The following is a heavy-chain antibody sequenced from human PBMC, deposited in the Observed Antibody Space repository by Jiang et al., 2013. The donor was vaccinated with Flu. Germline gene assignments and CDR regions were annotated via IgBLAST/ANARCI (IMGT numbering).Heavy chain of an antibody. J-gene: IGHJ3*02. D-gene: IGHD2-21*01. V-gene: IGHV5-51*01. CDR3: ARLAYCGGDCYSDDAFDI. Sequence: YWIGWVRQMPGKGLEWMGIIYPGDSDTRYSPSFQGQVTISADKSISTAYLQWSSLKASDTAMYYCARLAYCGGDCYSDDAFDIWGQGTMVTVSS. CDR1: YW. CDR2: IYPGDSDT.